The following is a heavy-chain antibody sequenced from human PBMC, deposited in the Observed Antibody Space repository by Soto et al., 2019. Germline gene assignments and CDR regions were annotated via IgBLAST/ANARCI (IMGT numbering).Heavy chain of an antibody. D-gene: IGHD1-1*01. CDR3: ARVERGTATTVVDAFDI. Sequence: SETLSLTCTVSGGSINNYYWSWIRQPPGKGLEWIGEMSHSGGTHFNPSLKSRVTISVDTSKNQFSLKMSSVTAADTALYYCARVERGTATTVVDAFDIWGPGTLVTVSS. J-gene: IGHJ3*02. CDR2: MSHSGGT. V-gene: IGHV4-59*04. CDR1: GGSINNYY.